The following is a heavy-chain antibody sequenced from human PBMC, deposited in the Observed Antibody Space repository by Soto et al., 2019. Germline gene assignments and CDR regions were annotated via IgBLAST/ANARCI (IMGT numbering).Heavy chain of an antibody. V-gene: IGHV3-30-3*01. CDR2: ISCDGSNK. CDR1: GFTFSSYA. CDR3: ARETGTTFG. D-gene: IGHD1-7*01. Sequence: PGGSLRLSCAASGFTFSSYAMHWVRQAPGKGLEWVAVISCDGSNKYYADSVKGRFTISRDNSKNTLYLQMNSLRAEDTAVYYCARETGTTFGWGQGTLVTVSS. J-gene: IGHJ4*02.